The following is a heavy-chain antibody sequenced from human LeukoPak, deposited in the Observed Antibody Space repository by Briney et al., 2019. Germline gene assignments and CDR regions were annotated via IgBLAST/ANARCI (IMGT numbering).Heavy chain of an antibody. CDR2: IYYNSGST. CDR3: ASLTYFSGSGSYSFEFNS. Sequence: SETLSLTCTVSGASISDYYWNWIRQPPGKELEWLCYIYYNSGSTFYNPSLNSRVTMSVDASKTQFSLKLRSVTAADTAVYYCASLTYFSGSGSYSFEFNSWGQGTLVTVSS. CDR1: GASISDYY. J-gene: IGHJ4*02. D-gene: IGHD3-10*01. V-gene: IGHV4-59*08.